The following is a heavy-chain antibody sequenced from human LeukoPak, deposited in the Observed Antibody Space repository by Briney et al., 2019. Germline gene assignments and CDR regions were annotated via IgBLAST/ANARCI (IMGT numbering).Heavy chain of an antibody. D-gene: IGHD3-9*01. Sequence: ASVKVSCKASGYTFTDYYMHWVRQAPGQGLEWMGWINSNSGGTNYAQKFQGRATMTRDTSISTAYMELSRLRSDDTAVYYCARANYDILTGYSLSYYYYGMDVWGQGTTVTVSS. V-gene: IGHV1-2*02. CDR1: GYTFTDYY. J-gene: IGHJ6*02. CDR3: ARANYDILTGYSLSYYYYGMDV. CDR2: INSNSGGT.